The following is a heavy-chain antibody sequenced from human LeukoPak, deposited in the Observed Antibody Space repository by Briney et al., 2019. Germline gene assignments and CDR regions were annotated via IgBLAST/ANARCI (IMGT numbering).Heavy chain of an antibody. J-gene: IGHJ5*02. V-gene: IGHV4-31*03. Sequence: PSQTLSLTCTVSGGSISSGGYYWSWIRQHLGKGLEWIGYINHSRTTYYNPSLKSRVTISVDTSKNHFSLMLRSVTAADTAVYYCANYGSGTYRFDPWGQGTLVTVSS. CDR2: INHSRTT. CDR1: GGSISSGGYY. CDR3: ANYGSGTYRFDP. D-gene: IGHD3-10*01.